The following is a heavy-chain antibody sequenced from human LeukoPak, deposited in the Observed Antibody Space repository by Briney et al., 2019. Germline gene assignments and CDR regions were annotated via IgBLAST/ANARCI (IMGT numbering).Heavy chain of an antibody. J-gene: IGHJ4*02. CDR3: ARGDSSSWYSYFDY. V-gene: IGHV4-4*02. D-gene: IGHD6-13*01. Sequence: SGTLSLTCAVSGGSISSSNWWSWVRQPPGKGLEWIGEIYHSGSTNYNPSLKSRVTISVDKSKNQFPLKLSSVTAADTAVYYCARGDSSSWYSYFDYWGQGTLVTVSS. CDR2: IYHSGST. CDR1: GGSISSSNW.